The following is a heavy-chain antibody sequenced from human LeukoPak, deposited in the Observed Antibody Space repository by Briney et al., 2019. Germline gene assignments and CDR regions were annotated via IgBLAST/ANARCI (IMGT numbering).Heavy chain of an antibody. CDR1: GFTFSSYA. J-gene: IGHJ4*02. Sequence: GSLRLSCAASGFTFSSYAMSWIRQPPGKGLEWIGEINHSGSTNYNPSLKSRVTISVDTSKNQFSLKLSSVTAADTAVYYCARSYYYDYVWGSYREPFDYWGQGTLVTVSS. D-gene: IGHD3-16*02. CDR3: ARSYYYDYVWGSYREPFDY. V-gene: IGHV4-34*01. CDR2: INHSGST.